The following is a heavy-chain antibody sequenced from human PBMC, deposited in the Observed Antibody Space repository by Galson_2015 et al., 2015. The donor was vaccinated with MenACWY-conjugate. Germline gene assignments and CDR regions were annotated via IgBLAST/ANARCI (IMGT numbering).Heavy chain of an antibody. CDR1: EFIFSDYW. CDR2: IRGDGSEK. V-gene: IGHV3-7*03. CDR3: ARTEEYYDSSGQYGDCDY. Sequence: SLRLSCAASEFIFSDYWMSWVRQAPGKGLEWVAYIRGDGSEKFYVDSVKGRFTISRDNAKNSLYLQLNSLRAEDTAVYYCARTEEYYDSSGQYGDCDYWCQGTLVTVSS. J-gene: IGHJ4*02. D-gene: IGHD3-22*01.